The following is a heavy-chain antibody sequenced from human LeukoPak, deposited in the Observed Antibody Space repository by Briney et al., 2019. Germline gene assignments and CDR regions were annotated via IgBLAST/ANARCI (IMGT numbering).Heavy chain of an antibody. CDR3: VYAISSYYYYYYMDV. CDR1: GFTFSSYS. Sequence: GGSLRLSCAASGFTFSSYSMNWVRQAPGKGLEWVSSISSSSSYIYYADSVKGRFTISRDNAKNSLYLQMNSLRAEDTAVYYCVYAISSYYYYYYMDVWGKGTTVTVSS. CDR2: ISSSSSYI. J-gene: IGHJ6*03. V-gene: IGHV3-21*01. D-gene: IGHD2-8*01.